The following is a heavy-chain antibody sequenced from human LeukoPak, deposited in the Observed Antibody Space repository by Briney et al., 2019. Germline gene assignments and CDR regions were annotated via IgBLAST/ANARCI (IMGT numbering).Heavy chain of an antibody. CDR3: ARDTRRSYYYMDV. CDR2: LYYSGST. V-gene: IGHV4-59*11. CDR1: GDSISSHY. Sequence: SETLSLTCTVSGDSISSHYWSWIRQPPGKGLEWIGYLYYSGSTKYNPSLKSRVTISVDTSKNQFSLKLSSVTAADTAVYYCARDTRRSYYYMDVWGKGTTVTVSS. D-gene: IGHD1-14*01. J-gene: IGHJ6*03.